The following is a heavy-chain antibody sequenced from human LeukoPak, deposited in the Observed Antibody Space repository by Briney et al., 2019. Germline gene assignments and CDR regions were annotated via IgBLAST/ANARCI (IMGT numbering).Heavy chain of an antibody. J-gene: IGHJ4*02. Sequence: GGSLRLSCAASGFTFSSYGMSWVRQAPGKGLEWVSAISGSGGSTYYADSVKGRSTISRDNSKNTLYLQMNSLRAEDTAVYYCAKDRGMFLVGYLDYWGQGTLVTVSS. V-gene: IGHV3-23*01. CDR1: GFTFSSYG. CDR2: ISGSGGST. CDR3: AKDRGMFLVGYLDY. D-gene: IGHD2-15*01.